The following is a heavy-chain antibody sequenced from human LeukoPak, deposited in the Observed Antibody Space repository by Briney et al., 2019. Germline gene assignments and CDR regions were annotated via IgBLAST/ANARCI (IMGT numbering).Heavy chain of an antibody. D-gene: IGHD3-10*01. CDR1: GFTFGSYW. Sequence: PGGSLRLSCAASGFTFGSYWMHWVRQAPGKGLVWVSRINSDGSSTSYADSVKGRFTISRDNAKNTLYLQMNSLRAEDTAVYYCAREITMVRGVIPKNYGMDVWGKGTTVTVSS. CDR2: INSDGSST. CDR3: AREITMVRGVIPKNYGMDV. J-gene: IGHJ6*04. V-gene: IGHV3-74*01.